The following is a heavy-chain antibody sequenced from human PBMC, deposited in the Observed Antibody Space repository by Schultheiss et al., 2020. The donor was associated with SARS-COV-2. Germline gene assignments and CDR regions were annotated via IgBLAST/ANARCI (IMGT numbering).Heavy chain of an antibody. Sequence: GRSLKISCAASGFTFSRSVMSWVRQAPGKGLEWVSSISSSSSYIYYADSVKGRFTISRDNAKNSLYLQMNSLRAEDTAVYYCAREPRRGIAARPQDYWGQGTLVTVSS. D-gene: IGHD6-6*01. CDR1: GFTFSRSV. CDR2: ISSSSSYI. V-gene: IGHV3-21*01. CDR3: AREPRRGIAARPQDY. J-gene: IGHJ4*02.